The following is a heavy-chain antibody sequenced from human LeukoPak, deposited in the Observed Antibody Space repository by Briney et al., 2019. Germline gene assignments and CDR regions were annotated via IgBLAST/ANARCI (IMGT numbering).Heavy chain of an antibody. CDR1: GGSINNFY. CDR3: ARWGLSGDYSYLDY. J-gene: IGHJ4*02. V-gene: IGHV4-4*09. D-gene: IGHD1-26*01. CDR2: IYTTGST. Sequence: SETLSLTCTVSGGSINNFYWSWTRQPPGKGLEWVGFIYTTGSTNYNPSLKSRVTISVDTSRNQFSLKLTSVTAADTAVYYCARWGLSGDYSYLDYWGQGTLVTVSS.